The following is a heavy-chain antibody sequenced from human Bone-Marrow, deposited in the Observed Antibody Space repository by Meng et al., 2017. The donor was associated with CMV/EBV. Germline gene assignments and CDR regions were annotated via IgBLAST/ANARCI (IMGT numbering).Heavy chain of an antibody. CDR1: GGSVSSCSYY. CDR2: IYYSGST. J-gene: IGHJ3*02. V-gene: IGHV4-61*01. D-gene: IGHD2-2*02. Sequence: SETLSLTCTVSGGSVSSCSYYWSWIRQPPGKGLEWIGYIYYSGSTNFNPSLKSRVTISVDTSKNQFSLKLSSVTAADTAVYYCATFVNIVVVPAAILGLWAFDIWGQGTMVTVSS. CDR3: ATFVNIVVVPAAILGLWAFDI.